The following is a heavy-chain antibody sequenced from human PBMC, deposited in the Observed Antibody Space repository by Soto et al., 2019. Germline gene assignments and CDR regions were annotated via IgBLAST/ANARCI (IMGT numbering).Heavy chain of an antibody. CDR2: FDLENGET. Sequence: ASVKVSCKVSGYTLTELSIHWVRQAPGEGLEWMGGFDLENGETIYAQRFQGRVTMTEESSADTPYMELSSLRPEHTAVYSCSIDVRRSHHFRHWGQGTMVTVSS. D-gene: IGHD3-10*01. J-gene: IGHJ4*02. CDR1: GYTLTELS. V-gene: IGHV1-24*01. CDR3: SIDVRRSHHFRH.